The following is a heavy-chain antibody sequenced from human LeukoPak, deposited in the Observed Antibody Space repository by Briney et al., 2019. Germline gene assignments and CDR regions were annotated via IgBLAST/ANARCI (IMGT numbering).Heavy chain of an antibody. V-gene: IGHV4-39*01. J-gene: IGHJ4*02. D-gene: IGHD2-21*02. CDR3: ASLVVTAIVNY. CDR2: IYYSGST. CDR1: GGSISSSSYY. Sequence: SETLSLPCTVSGGSISSSSYYWGRMRPPPGKGREWIGRIYYSGSTYYNPSLKSRVTISVDTSKNQFSLKLSSVTAADTAVYYCASLVVTAIVNYWGQGTLVTVSS.